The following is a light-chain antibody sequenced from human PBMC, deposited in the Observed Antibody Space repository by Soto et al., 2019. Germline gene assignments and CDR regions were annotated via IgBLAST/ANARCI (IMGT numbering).Light chain of an antibody. CDR3: QQYGSSPPLT. CDR2: GTF. V-gene: IGKV3-20*01. CDR1: QTVSSSY. J-gene: IGKJ4*01. Sequence: EIVLTQSPGTLSLSPGERATLSCRASQTVSSSYLAWYQQKAGQAPRLLIYGTFTRATGIPDRFSGSGSGSGTDFTLTISRLEPEDSAVYYCQQYGSSPPLTLGGGTNVDIK.